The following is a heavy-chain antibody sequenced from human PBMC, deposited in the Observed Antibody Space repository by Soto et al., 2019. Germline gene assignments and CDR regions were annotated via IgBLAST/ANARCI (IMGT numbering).Heavy chain of an antibody. CDR1: GFTFSSYG. CDR3: AKDRGSGSYYRPYVDY. D-gene: IGHD1-26*01. J-gene: IGHJ4*02. CDR2: ISYDGSNK. V-gene: IGHV3-30*18. Sequence: QVQLVESGGGVVQPGRSLRLSCAASGFTFSSYGMHWVRQAPGKGLEWVAVISYDGSNKYYADSVKGRFTISRDNSKNTLYLQMNSLRAEDTAVYYCAKDRGSGSYYRPYVDYWGQGTLVTVSS.